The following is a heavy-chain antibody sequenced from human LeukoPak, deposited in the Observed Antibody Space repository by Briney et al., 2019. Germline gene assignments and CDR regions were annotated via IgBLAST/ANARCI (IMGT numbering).Heavy chain of an antibody. J-gene: IGHJ4*02. CDR2: INHSGST. V-gene: IGHV4-34*01. Sequence: SETLSLTCAVYGGSFSGYYWSWIRQPPGKGLEWIGEINHSGSTNYNPSLKSRVTISVDTSKNQFSLKLSSVTAADTAVYYCARERGISISYFDYWGQGTLVTVSS. CDR1: GGSFSGYY. D-gene: IGHD2-15*01. CDR3: ARERGISISYFDY.